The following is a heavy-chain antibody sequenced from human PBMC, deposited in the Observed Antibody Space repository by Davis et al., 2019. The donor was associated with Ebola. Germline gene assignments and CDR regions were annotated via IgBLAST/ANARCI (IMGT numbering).Heavy chain of an antibody. Sequence: GESLKISCAASGFTFSDYYMSWIRQAPGKGLEWVSYITSSSSYIYYADSVKGRFTISRDNSKNTLYLQMNSLRAEDTAVYYCAKDRDYTAMAIYYYYGMDVWGQGTTVTVSS. D-gene: IGHD5-18*01. CDR1: GFTFSDYY. V-gene: IGHV3-11*05. CDR3: AKDRDYTAMAIYYYYGMDV. CDR2: ITSSSSYI. J-gene: IGHJ6*02.